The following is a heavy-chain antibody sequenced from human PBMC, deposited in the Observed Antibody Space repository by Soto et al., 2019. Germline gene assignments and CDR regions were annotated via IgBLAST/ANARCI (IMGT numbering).Heavy chain of an antibody. CDR2: IYWNSGNI. Sequence: EVQLVESGGDLVQPGRSLRLSCAASGFTFDDYAMHWVRQAPGKGLEWVSGIYWNSGNIGYADSVKGRFTISRDNAKNPLYLLMTSLRPEDTALYYCAKDRRKYLTSPDSWGQGTLVTVSS. CDR3: AKDRRKYLTSPDS. J-gene: IGHJ4*02. V-gene: IGHV3-9*01. CDR1: GFTFDDYA. D-gene: IGHD6-6*01.